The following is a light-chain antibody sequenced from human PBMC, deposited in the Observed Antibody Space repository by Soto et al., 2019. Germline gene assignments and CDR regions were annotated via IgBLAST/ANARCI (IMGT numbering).Light chain of an antibody. CDR2: GAS. CDR1: QSLSSSY. Sequence: EIVLTQSPGTLSLSPGERATLSCRASQSLSSSYLAWYQQKPGQAPRLLIYGASSRATGIPDRFSGSGSGTDFTLTISSLEPEDFAVYYCQQYGTSPPWTFGQGTTVEIK. J-gene: IGKJ1*01. CDR3: QQYGTSPPWT. V-gene: IGKV3-20*01.